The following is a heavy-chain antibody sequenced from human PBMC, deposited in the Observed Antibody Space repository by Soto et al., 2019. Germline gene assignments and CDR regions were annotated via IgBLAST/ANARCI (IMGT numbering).Heavy chain of an antibody. V-gene: IGHV1-18*01. Sequence: QVQLVQSGVEVREPGASVKVSCKAVRYIFTNYGVNWVRQAPGQGLEGMGWITTYNGNTEYAQKFQGRFTITTDAPKNTASMELGSVRSAHTSIDSRARAMTGYGMDVWGQATTVTVAS. J-gene: IGHJ6*02. CDR2: ITTYNGNT. CDR3: ARAMTGYGMDV. CDR1: RYIFTNYG.